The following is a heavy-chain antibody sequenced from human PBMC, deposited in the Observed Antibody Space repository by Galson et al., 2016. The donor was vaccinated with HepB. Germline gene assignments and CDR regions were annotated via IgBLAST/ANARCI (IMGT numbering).Heavy chain of an antibody. V-gene: IGHV1-18*04. D-gene: IGHD6-19*01. CDR3: ARGGRWLPFDY. CDR2: ISVYNGDT. CDR1: GYTFDNYG. Sequence: SVKVSCKASGYTFDNYGISWVRLAPGLGLEWMGWISVYNGDTKFAQKFHDRVTMTRDTSTDTAYMELTGLTPDDTAVYYCARGGRWLPFDYWGQGSLVTVSS. J-gene: IGHJ4*02.